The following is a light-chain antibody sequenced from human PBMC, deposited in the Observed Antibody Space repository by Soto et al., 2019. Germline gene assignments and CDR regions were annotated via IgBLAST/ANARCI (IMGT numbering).Light chain of an antibody. V-gene: IGLV2-14*03. J-gene: IGLJ2*01. CDR1: SSDVGGYNY. CDR2: DVT. Sequence: QSALTQPASVSGSPGQSITISCTGTSSDVGGYNYVSWYQQHPGEAPKLIIYDVTNRPSGVFNRFSGSKSGNTASLTISGLQAEDEADYYCSSYTSDITLDVVFGGGTKLTVL. CDR3: SSYTSDITLDVV.